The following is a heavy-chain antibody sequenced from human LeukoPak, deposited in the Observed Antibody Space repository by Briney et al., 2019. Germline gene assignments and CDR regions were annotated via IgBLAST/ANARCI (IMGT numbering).Heavy chain of an antibody. Sequence: PGGSLRLSCAASGFTFSSYWMSWVRQAPGKGPEWVAKMNEYGSEIFYVDSVKGRFTISRDNGKNSLYLQMYRLRAEDTAVYYCARPRGCGSSRCNNFDYWGQGTLVTVSS. CDR2: MNEYGSEI. J-gene: IGHJ4*02. CDR1: GFTFSSYW. V-gene: IGHV3-7*01. CDR3: ARPRGCGSSRCNNFDY. D-gene: IGHD2-2*01.